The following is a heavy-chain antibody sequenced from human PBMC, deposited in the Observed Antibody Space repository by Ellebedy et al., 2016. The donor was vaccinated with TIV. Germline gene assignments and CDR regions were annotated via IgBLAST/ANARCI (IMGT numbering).Heavy chain of an antibody. D-gene: IGHD3-10*01. V-gene: IGHV3-30*18. J-gene: IGHJ6*02. CDR3: AKIRDGSGSYYFYGMDV. CDR1: GFTFSSFG. CDR2: ISYDGSEK. Sequence: GESLKISCAAYGFTFSSFGMHWVRQAPGKGLEWVAVISYDGSEKYYADSVKGRFTISRDNSKNTLYLQMNSLRAEDTAVYYCAKIRDGSGSYYFYGMDVWGQGTTVTVSS.